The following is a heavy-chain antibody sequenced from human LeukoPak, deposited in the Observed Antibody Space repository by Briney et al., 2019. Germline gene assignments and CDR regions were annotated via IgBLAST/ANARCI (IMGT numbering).Heavy chain of an antibody. Sequence: SETLSLTCTISGGYITNNYWSWIRQPPGKGLEWIGYIYYSGSTNYNPSLKSRVTISVDTSKNQFSLKLSSVTAADTAVFYCARQDTAMVMFDYWGQGTLVTVSS. J-gene: IGHJ4*02. D-gene: IGHD5-18*01. CDR3: ARQDTAMVMFDY. V-gene: IGHV4-59*01. CDR1: GGYITNNY. CDR2: IYYSGST.